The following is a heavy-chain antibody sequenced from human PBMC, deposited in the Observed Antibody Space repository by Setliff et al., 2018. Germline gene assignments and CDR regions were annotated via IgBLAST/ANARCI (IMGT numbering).Heavy chain of an antibody. CDR2: ISPDSYYI. Sequence: PGGSLRLSCAASGFTFSSYSMHWVRQTPGKGLEWVSSISPDSYYIYYADSIKGRFTISRDNAKSSLYLQMNSLRAEDTAVYYCARTCSGSGCYAGLESWGQGTPVTVSS. D-gene: IGHD2-15*01. V-gene: IGHV3-21*03. CDR3: ARTCSGSGCYAGLES. CDR1: GFTFSSYS. J-gene: IGHJ4*02.